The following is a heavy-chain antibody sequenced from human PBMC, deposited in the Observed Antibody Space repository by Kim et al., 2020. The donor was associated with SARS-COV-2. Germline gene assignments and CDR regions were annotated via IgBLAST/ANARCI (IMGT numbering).Heavy chain of an antibody. CDR3: ASSNTDVDTAMPIRYNWFDP. D-gene: IGHD5-18*01. CDR2: IYHSGST. CDR1: GGSISSSNW. Sequence: SETLSLTCAVSGGSISSSNWWSWVRQPPGKGLEWIGEIYHSGSTNYNPSLKSRVTISVDKSKNQFSLKLSSVTAADTAVYYCASSNTDVDTAMPIRYNWFDPWGQGTLVTVSS. J-gene: IGHJ5*02. V-gene: IGHV4-4*02.